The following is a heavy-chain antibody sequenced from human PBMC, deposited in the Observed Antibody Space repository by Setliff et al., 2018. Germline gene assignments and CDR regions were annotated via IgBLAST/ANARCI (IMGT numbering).Heavy chain of an antibody. CDR1: GGTFSSYA. CDR2: IIPIFGTA. V-gene: IGHV1-69*06. Sequence: SVKVSCKASGGTFSSYAISWVRQAPGQGLEWMGRIIPIFGTANYAQKFQGRVTITADKSTSTAYMELSSLRSEDAAVYYCARDPWQWLTTFTSAEYFQHWGQGTLVTVSS. J-gene: IGHJ1*01. CDR3: ARDPWQWLTTFTSAEYFQH. D-gene: IGHD6-19*01.